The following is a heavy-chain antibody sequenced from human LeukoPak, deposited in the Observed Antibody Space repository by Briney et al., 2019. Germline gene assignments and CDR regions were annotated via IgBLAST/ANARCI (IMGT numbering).Heavy chain of an antibody. CDR1: GFSLNDYS. CDR2: IKEDGSAK. CDR3: ARDKAYNSFDL. D-gene: IGHD1-14*01. V-gene: IGHV3-7*01. J-gene: IGHJ5*02. Sequence: PGGSLRLSCVASGFSLNDYSMNWDRQAPGKGLEWVANIKEDGSAKNYVDFVKGRFTISRDNAKNALYLQMNSLRVEDTAVYYCARDKAYNSFDLWGQGTLVIVSS.